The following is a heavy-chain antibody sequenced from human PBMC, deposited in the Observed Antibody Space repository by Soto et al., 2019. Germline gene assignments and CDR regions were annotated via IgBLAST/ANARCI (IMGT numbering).Heavy chain of an antibody. V-gene: IGHV3-30-3*01. Sequence: PGGSLRLSCAASGFTFSSYAMHWVRQAPGKGLEWVAVISYDGSNKYYADSVKGRFTISRDNSKNTLYLQMNSLRAEDTAVYYCARDLQYSSSWGPGDYYYGMDVWGQGTTVTVSS. D-gene: IGHD6-13*01. CDR2: ISYDGSNK. J-gene: IGHJ6*02. CDR1: GFTFSSYA. CDR3: ARDLQYSSSWGPGDYYYGMDV.